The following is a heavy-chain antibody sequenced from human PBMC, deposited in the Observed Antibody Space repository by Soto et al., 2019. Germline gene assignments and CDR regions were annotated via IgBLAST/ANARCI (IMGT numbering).Heavy chain of an antibody. CDR1: GFTFSSYA. D-gene: IGHD1-26*01. V-gene: IGHV3-30-3*01. Sequence: QVQLVESGGGVVQPGRSLRLSCAASGFTFSSYAMHWVRQAPGKGLEWVAVISYDGSNKYYADSVKGRFTISRDNSKNTLYLQMNSLRAEDTAVYYCARAMGAIPPLDYWGQGTLVTVSS. J-gene: IGHJ4*02. CDR3: ARAMGAIPPLDY. CDR2: ISYDGSNK.